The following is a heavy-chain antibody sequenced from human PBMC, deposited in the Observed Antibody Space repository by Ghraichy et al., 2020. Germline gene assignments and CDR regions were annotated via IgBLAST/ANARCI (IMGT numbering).Heavy chain of an antibody. V-gene: IGHV3-7*01. CDR1: GFPFSSYW. CDR2: IKPDGGEK. J-gene: IGHJ4*02. D-gene: IGHD3-22*01. CDR3: ARDYDSSGYYFVH. Sequence: GESLNISCAASGFPFSSYWMSWVRQAPGKGLEWVANIKPDGGEKHYVDSVKGRFTISRDNAKNSLYLQMNSLRGEDTAMYYCARDYDSSGYYFVHWGQGTQVTVSS.